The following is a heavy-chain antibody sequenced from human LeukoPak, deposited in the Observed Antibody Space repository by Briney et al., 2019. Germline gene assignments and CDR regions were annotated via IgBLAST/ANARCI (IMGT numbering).Heavy chain of an antibody. CDR2: ISYDGSNK. J-gene: IGHJ4*02. CDR1: GFTFSSYA. CDR3: ARGPFDWLWDY. Sequence: PGGSLRLSCAASGFTFSSYAMRWVRQAPGKGLEWVAVISYDGSNKYYADSVKGRFTISRDNSKNTLYLQMNSLRAEDTAVYYCARGPFDWLWDYWGQGTLVTVSS. D-gene: IGHD3-9*01. V-gene: IGHV3-30*04.